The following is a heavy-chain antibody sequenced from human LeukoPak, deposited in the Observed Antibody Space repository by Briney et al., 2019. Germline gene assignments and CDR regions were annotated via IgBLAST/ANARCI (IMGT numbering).Heavy chain of an antibody. CDR1: GFTFSSYA. D-gene: IGHD4-11*01. CDR3: VKDRSFGVTTLLFDY. CDR2: ISSNGGST. V-gene: IGHV3-64D*06. J-gene: IGHJ4*02. Sequence: GSLRLSCSASGFTFSSYAMHWVRQAPGKGLEYVSAISSNGGSTYYADSVKGRFTISRDNSKNTLYLQMSSLRAEDTAVYYCVKDRSFGVTTLLFDYWGQGTLVTVSS.